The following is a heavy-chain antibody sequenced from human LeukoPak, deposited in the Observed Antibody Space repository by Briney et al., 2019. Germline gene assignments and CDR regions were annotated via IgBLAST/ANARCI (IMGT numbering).Heavy chain of an antibody. J-gene: IGHJ4*02. Sequence: GESLKVSCKASGYTFTSYGISWVRQAPGQGLEWMGWISAYNGNTNYAQKLQGRVTMTTDTSTSTAYMELRSLRSDDTAVYYCAISSIAARLDYWGQGTLVTVSS. CDR2: ISAYNGNT. CDR1: GYTFTSYG. CDR3: AISSIAARLDY. D-gene: IGHD6-6*01. V-gene: IGHV1-18*01.